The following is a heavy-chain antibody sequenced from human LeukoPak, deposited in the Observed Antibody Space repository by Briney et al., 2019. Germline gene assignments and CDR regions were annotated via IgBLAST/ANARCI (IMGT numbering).Heavy chain of an antibody. V-gene: IGHV3-9*03. D-gene: IGHD5-24*01. J-gene: IGHJ4*02. Sequence: GRSLRLSCAASGFTFDDYAMHWVRQAPGKGLEWVSGISWNSGSIGYADSVKGRFTISRDNAKNSLYLQMNSLRAEDMALYYCAKDIGDGHNYTDFDYWGQGTLVTVSS. CDR2: ISWNSGSI. CDR1: GFTFDDYA. CDR3: AKDIGDGHNYTDFDY.